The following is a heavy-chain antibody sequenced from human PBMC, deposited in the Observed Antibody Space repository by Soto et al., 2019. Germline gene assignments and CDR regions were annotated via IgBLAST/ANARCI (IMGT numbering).Heavy chain of an antibody. Sequence: SETLSLTCAVSGGSISSGSYSWGWIRQPPGKGLEWIGSIYYSGSTYYNPSLKSRVTISVDTSKNQFSLKLSSVTAADTAVYYCARPRGLTTVTSEGFDPWGQGTLVTVSS. CDR1: GGSISSGSYS. CDR3: ARPRGLTTVTSEGFDP. J-gene: IGHJ5*02. V-gene: IGHV4-39*01. CDR2: IYYSGST. D-gene: IGHD4-17*01.